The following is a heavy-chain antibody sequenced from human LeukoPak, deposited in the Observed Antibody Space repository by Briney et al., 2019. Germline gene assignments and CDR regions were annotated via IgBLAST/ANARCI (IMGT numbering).Heavy chain of an antibody. CDR2: IYYSGST. J-gene: IGHJ4*02. V-gene: IGHV4-39*07. D-gene: IGHD6-13*01. Sequence: PSETLSLTCTVSGGSISSSSYYWGWIRQPPGKGLEWIGSIYYSGSTNYNPSLKSRVTISVDTSKNQFSLKLSSVTAADTAVYYCATPAAAGKIKWAGCAFDYWGQGTLVTVSS. CDR1: GGSISSSSYY. CDR3: ATPAAAGKIKWAGCAFDY.